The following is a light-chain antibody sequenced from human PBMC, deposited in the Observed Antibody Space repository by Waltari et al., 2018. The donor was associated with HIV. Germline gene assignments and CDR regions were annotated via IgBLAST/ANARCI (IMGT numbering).Light chain of an antibody. J-gene: IGKJ2*01. Sequence: EKVMTQSPATLSVSSGERATISCRASETINNNLAWYQRKPGQPPQLLIYGASTRAACVPARFRGSGSGTECTLAMSSLQSEDLAIYYCQQYNNWPQTFGQRTKGEIK. CDR1: ETINNN. CDR3: QQYNNWPQT. CDR2: GAS. V-gene: IGKV3-15*01.